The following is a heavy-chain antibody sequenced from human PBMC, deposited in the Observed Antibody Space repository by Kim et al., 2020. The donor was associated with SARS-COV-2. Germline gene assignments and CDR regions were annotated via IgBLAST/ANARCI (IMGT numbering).Heavy chain of an antibody. V-gene: IGHV3-9*01. J-gene: IGHJ4*02. D-gene: IGHD6-13*01. CDR2: ISWNSGSI. Sequence: GGSLRLSCAASGFTFDDYAMHWVRQAPGKGLEWVSGISWNSGSIGYADSVKGRFTISRDNAKNSLYLQMNSLRAEDTALYYCAKPSRGAAADYWGQGTLVTVSS. CDR3: AKPSRGAAADY. CDR1: GFTFDDYA.